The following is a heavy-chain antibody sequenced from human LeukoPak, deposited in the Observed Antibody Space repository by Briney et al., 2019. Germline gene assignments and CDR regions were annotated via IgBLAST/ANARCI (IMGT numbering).Heavy chain of an antibody. CDR2: IIPIFGTA. CDR1: GGTFSSYA. Sequence: LVKVSCKASGGTFSSYAISWVRQAPGQGLEWMGGIIPIFGTANYAQKFQGRVTITTDESTSTAYMELSSLRSEDTAVYYCARVGGHDYADYAFDFWGEGTLVTVSS. V-gene: IGHV1-69*05. CDR3: ARVGGHDYADYAFDF. J-gene: IGHJ4*02. D-gene: IGHD4-17*01.